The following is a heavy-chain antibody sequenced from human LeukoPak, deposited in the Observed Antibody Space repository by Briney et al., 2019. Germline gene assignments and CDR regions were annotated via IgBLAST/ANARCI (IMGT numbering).Heavy chain of an antibody. CDR3: ARAYSSGWYFDY. CDR1: GGSISSSNW. J-gene: IGHJ4*02. D-gene: IGHD6-19*01. CDR2: IYHSGST. Sequence: PSGTLSLTCAVSGGSISSSNWWSWARPPPGKGLEWIGEIYHSGSTNYNPSLKSRVTISVDKSKNQFSLKLSSVTAADTAVYYCARAYSSGWYFDYWGQGTLVTVSS. V-gene: IGHV4-4*02.